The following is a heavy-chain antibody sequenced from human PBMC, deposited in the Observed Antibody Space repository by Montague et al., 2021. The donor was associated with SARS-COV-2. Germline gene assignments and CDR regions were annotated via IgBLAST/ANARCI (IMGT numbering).Heavy chain of an antibody. CDR1: GASAASGNFY. CDR2: MYYTGHT. D-gene: IGHD6-6*01. V-gene: IGHV4-61*01. J-gene: IGHJ4*02. Sequence: SETLSLTCTVSGASAASGNFYWSWIRQPPGKGLEWIGYMYYTGHTNYNPSLESRVTMPVDPSKNQFSLTLTSVTAADTAVYYGARSRANVPSRPGFDYWGQGALVTVSS. CDR3: ARSRANVPSRPGFDY.